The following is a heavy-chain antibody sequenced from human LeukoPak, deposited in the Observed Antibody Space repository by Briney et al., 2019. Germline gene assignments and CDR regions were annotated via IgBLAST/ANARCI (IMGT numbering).Heavy chain of an antibody. CDR1: GYTFTSYD. CDR3: ARGTRTAVFYYYYYYGMDV. Sequence: ASVKVSCKASGYTFTSYDINWVRQAPGQGLEWMGWMNPNSGNTGYAQKFQGRVTMTRNTSISTAYMELSSLRSEDTAVYYCARGTRTAVFYYYYYYGMDVWGQGTTVTVSS. J-gene: IGHJ6*02. D-gene: IGHD6-13*01. V-gene: IGHV1-8*01. CDR2: MNPNSGNT.